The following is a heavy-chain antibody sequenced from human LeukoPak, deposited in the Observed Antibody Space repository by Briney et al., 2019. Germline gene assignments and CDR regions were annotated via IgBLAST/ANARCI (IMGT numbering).Heavy chain of an antibody. D-gene: IGHD2-2*01. V-gene: IGHV4-59*08. CDR2: IYYSGST. CDR1: GGSLSSYY. J-gene: IGHJ5*02. Sequence: SETLSLTCTVSGGSLSSYYWSWIRQPPGKGLEWIGYIYYSGSTNYNPSLKSRVTISVDTSKNQFSLKLSSVTAADTAVYYCARIDRGYCSSTSCYSSWFDPWGQGTLVTVSS. CDR3: ARIDRGYCSSTSCYSSWFDP.